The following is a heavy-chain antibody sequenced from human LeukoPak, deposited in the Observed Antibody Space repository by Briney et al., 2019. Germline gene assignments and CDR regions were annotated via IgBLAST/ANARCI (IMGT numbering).Heavy chain of an antibody. V-gene: IGHV3-74*01. CDR3: ASFGISWRSSY. CDR1: AFSFSSHW. J-gene: IGHJ4*02. Sequence: GGSLRLSCAGSAFSFSSHWVHWVRQAPRKRLVWVSRISDDGSYTSNVDSVKGRFTISRDNVNNMLYLHMNSLRAEDTAVYYCASFGISWRSSYWGQGTLVTVSS. CDR2: ISDDGSYT. D-gene: IGHD2-21*01.